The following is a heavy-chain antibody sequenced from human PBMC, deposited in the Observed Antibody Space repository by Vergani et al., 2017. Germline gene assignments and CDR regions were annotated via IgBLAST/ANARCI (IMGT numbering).Heavy chain of an antibody. D-gene: IGHD2-15*01. CDR2: IYYSGST. Sequence: QVQLQESGPGLVKPSQTLSLTCTVSGGSISSSSYYWGWIRQPPGKGLEWIGSIYYSGSTYYNPSLKSRVTISVDTSKNQFSLKLSSATAADTAVYYCAVVVVAATNWFDPWGQGTLVTVSS. CDR1: GGSISSSSYY. CDR3: AVVVVAATNWFDP. J-gene: IGHJ5*02. V-gene: IGHV4-39*07.